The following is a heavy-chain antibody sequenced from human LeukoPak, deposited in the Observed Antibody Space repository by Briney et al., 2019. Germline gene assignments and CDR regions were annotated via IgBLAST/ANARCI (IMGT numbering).Heavy chain of an antibody. J-gene: IGHJ4*02. Sequence: SETLSLTCTVSGGSMSSYYWSWIRQPPGKGLEWIGYIYYSGSTKYNPSLKSRVTISVDMSKNQFSLRLISVTAADTAVYFCARYLSSGLDYWGQGTLVTVSS. CDR2: IYYSGST. CDR1: GGSMSSYY. CDR3: ARYLSSGLDY. D-gene: IGHD3-10*01. V-gene: IGHV4-59*01.